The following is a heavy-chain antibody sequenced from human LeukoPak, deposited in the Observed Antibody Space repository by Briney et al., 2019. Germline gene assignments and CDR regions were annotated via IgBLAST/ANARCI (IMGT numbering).Heavy chain of an antibody. D-gene: IGHD2-21*02. V-gene: IGHV3-53*04. CDR1: GFTVSTYH. J-gene: IGHJ6*02. Sequence: GGSLRLSCAASGFTVSTYHMSWVRQAPGKGLEWVSVIYSGGGSTFYADSVKGRFIISRQNSKNTVYLQPSSLRPEDTAVYYCAGTAAPDYYYGLGVWGQGTTVTVSS. CDR2: IYSGGGST. CDR3: AGTAAPDYYYGLGV.